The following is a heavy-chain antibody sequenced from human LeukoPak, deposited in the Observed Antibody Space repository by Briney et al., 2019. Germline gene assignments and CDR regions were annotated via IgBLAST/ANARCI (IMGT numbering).Heavy chain of an antibody. V-gene: IGHV4-39*01. J-gene: IGHJ4*02. CDR1: GDSISSSNYY. Sequence: SETLSLTCTVSGDSISSSNYYWGWIRQPPGKGLEWIGNVYYSGSTFYNPSLKSRVTISVDTSKNQFSLKLGSVTAADTTVYYCATSYGGHGNVFDYWGQGTLVTVSS. CDR2: VYYSGST. CDR3: ATSYGGHGNVFDY. D-gene: IGHD4-23*01.